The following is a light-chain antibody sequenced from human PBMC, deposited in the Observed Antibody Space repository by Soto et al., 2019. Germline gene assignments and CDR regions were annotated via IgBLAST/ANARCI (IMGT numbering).Light chain of an antibody. V-gene: IGKV1-17*01. CDR1: QSIRND. Sequence: DIQMTQSPSSLSASVGDRVTITCRASQSIRNDLAWYQQKPGTAPQRLIYSAASLQSGVPSRFSGSGSGTEFTLTISSLQPEDFATYYCVQHNSYPWTFGQGTKVEIK. CDR2: SAA. J-gene: IGKJ1*01. CDR3: VQHNSYPWT.